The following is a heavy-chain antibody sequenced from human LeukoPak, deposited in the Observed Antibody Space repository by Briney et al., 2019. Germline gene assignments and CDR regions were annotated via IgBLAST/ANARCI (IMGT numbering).Heavy chain of an antibody. CDR1: GGSISDYY. Sequence: SETLSLTCSVSGGSISDYYWPWIRQPPGTGLEWIGYINYSGSTDYNPSLKSRVTISVDTSKNQFSLNVRSVTAADTAMYYCAREYSSFEYWGQGVLVTVSS. CDR3: AREYSSFEY. D-gene: IGHD6-19*01. V-gene: IGHV4-59*01. J-gene: IGHJ4*02. CDR2: INYSGST.